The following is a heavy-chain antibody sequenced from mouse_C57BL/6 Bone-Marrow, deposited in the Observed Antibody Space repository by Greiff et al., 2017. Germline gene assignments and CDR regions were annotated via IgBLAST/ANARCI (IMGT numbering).Heavy chain of an antibody. J-gene: IGHJ3*01. CDR1: GYTFTDYY. V-gene: IGHV1-26*01. CDR2: INPNNGGT. Sequence: EVQLQQSGPELVKPGASVKISCKASGYTFTDYYMNWVKQSHGKSLEWIGDINPNNGGTSYNQKFKGKATLTVDKSSSTAYMELRSLASEDSAVYYCGRGEYSVFGCWGQGTLVTVSA. D-gene: IGHD2-12*01. CDR3: GRGEYSVFGC.